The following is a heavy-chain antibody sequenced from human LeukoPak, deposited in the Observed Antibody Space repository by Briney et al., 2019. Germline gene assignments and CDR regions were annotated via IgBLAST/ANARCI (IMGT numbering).Heavy chain of an antibody. CDR1: GGSISSYY. D-gene: IGHD2-2*01. J-gene: IGHJ2*01. CDR3: GRSVREYCSSTSCYPVWYFDL. Sequence: SETLSLTCTVSGGSISSYYWSWIRQPPGKGLEWIGYIYYSGSTNYNPSLKSRVTISVDTSKNQFSLKLSSVTAADTAVYYCGRSVREYCSSTSCYPVWYFDLWGRGTLVTVSS. CDR2: IYYSGST. V-gene: IGHV4-59*01.